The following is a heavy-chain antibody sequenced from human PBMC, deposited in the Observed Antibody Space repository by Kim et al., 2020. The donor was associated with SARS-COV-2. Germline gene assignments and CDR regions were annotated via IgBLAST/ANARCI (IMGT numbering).Heavy chain of an antibody. CDR3: ARDDSLGGFDY. D-gene: IGHD7-27*01. J-gene: IGHJ4*02. CDR2: IYYGGNT. CDR1: GDSITSGGYY. V-gene: IGHV4-31*03. Sequence: SETLSLTCTASGDSITSGGYYWNWIRQQPGKGLEWIGSIYYGGNTHYIPSLKSRLTISVDTSKNHFSLNLNSATAADTAVYYCARDDSLGGFDYWGQGILVTVPA.